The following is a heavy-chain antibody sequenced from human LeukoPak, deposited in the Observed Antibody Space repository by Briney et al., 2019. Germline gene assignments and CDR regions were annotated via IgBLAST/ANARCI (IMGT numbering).Heavy chain of an antibody. J-gene: IGHJ5*02. CDR2: IHYSGNT. Sequence: SETLSLTCTVSGDSISSGTFYWGWVRQPPGKGLEWIGSIHYSGNTYYNPSLKSRVTISVDTSKNQFSLKLSSVTAADTAVYYCARGRQQLSWFDPWGQGTLVTVSS. D-gene: IGHD6-13*01. CDR3: ARGRQQLSWFDP. V-gene: IGHV4-39*07. CDR1: GDSISSGTFY.